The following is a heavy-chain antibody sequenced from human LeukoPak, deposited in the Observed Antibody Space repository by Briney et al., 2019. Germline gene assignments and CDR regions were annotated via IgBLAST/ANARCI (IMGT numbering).Heavy chain of an antibody. Sequence: SETLSLTCTVSGGSISSSSYYWGWIRQPPGKGLEWIGSIYYSGSTYYNPSLKSRVTISVDTSKNQFSLKLSSVTAADTAVYYCSYSSRWYGGWGQGTLVTVSS. D-gene: IGHD6-19*01. CDR1: GGSISSSSYY. J-gene: IGHJ4*02. V-gene: IGHV4-39*01. CDR3: SYSSRWYGG. CDR2: IYYSGST.